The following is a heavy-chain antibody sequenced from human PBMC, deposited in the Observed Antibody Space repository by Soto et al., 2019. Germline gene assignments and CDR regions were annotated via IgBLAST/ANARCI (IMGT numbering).Heavy chain of an antibody. CDR2: IWYDGSNK. Sequence: QVQLVESGGGVVQPGRSLRLSCAASGFTFSSSGMHWVRQAPGKGLEWVAVIWYDGSNKYYADSVKGRFTISRDNSKNTLYLQMNSLRAEDTAVYYCARDPGHYSSSWYGDYWGQGTLVTVSS. CDR3: ARDPGHYSSSWYGDY. J-gene: IGHJ4*02. V-gene: IGHV3-33*01. D-gene: IGHD6-13*01. CDR1: GFTFSSSG.